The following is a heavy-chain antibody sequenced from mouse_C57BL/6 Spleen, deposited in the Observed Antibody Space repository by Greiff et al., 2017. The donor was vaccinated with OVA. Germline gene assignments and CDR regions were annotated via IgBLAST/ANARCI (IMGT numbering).Heavy chain of an antibody. CDR2: ISSGGSYT. CDR1: GFTFSSYG. V-gene: IGHV5-6*01. D-gene: IGHD2-4*01. Sequence: EVQLQESGGDLVKPGGSLKLSCAASGFTFSSYGMSWVRQTPDKRLEWVATISSGGSYTYYPDSVKGRFTISRDNAKNTLYLQMSSLKSEDTAMYYCARNDYDYDASYWGQGTLVTVSA. J-gene: IGHJ3*01. CDR3: ARNDYDYDASY.